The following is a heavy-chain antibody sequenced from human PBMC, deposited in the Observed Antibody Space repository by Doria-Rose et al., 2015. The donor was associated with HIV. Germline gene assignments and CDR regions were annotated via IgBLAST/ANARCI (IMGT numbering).Heavy chain of an antibody. CDR2: MNPNSGNT. Sequence: QVQLQESGAEVKKPGASVKVSCKASGYIFINRDINWVRQAPGQGLERMGWMNPNSGNTGYAQRLQDRATMTWNTSINTAYMELSSLRSEDTAVYYCARGDSSGLYSFDYWGQGSLVTVSS. V-gene: IGHV1-8*02. CDR1: GYIFINRD. D-gene: IGHD3-22*01. J-gene: IGHJ4*02. CDR3: ARGDSSGLYSFDY.